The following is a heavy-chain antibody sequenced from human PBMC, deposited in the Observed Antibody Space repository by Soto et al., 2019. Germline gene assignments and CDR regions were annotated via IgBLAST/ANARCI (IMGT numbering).Heavy chain of an antibody. V-gene: IGHV1-24*01. CDR3: ATEGPSITMVRGVIVLNAFDI. Sequence: ASVKVSCKVSGYTLTELSMHWVRQAPGKGLEWKGGFDPEDGETIYAQKFQGRVTMTEDTSTDTAYMELSSLRSEDTAVYYCATEGPSITMVRGVIVLNAFDIWGQGTMVTVSS. D-gene: IGHD3-10*01. CDR1: GYTLTELS. J-gene: IGHJ3*02. CDR2: FDPEDGET.